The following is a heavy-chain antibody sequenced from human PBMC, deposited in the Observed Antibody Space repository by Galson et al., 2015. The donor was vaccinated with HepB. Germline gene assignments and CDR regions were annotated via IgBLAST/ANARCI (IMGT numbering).Heavy chain of an antibody. CDR2: FSTSSSII. V-gene: IGHV3-48*01. J-gene: IGHJ4*02. D-gene: IGHD3-16*01. CDR3: ARDGGDSNFDY. CDR1: GFTFSSYS. Sequence: SLRLSCAASGFTFSSYSMNWVRQAPGKGLEWVSYFSTSSSIIYYAASVKGRFTISRDNAKKSLYLQMNSLRAEDTAVYFCARDGGDSNFDYWGQGTLVTVSS.